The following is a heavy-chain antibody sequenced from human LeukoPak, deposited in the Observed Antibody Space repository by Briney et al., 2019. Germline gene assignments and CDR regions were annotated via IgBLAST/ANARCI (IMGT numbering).Heavy chain of an antibody. CDR3: AKARGYDLEYYFDY. CDR1: GFTLSSYA. J-gene: IGHJ4*02. Sequence: HPGGSLRLSCAACGFTLSSYAMIWVRQAPGKGLEWVSAISGSGGSTYYADSVKGRFTISRDNSKNTLYLQMNSLRAEDTAVYYCAKARGYDLEYYFDYWGQGTLVTVSS. CDR2: ISGSGGST. D-gene: IGHD5-12*01. V-gene: IGHV3-23*01.